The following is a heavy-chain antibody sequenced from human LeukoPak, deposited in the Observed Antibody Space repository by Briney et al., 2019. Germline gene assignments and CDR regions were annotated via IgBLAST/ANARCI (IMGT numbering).Heavy chain of an antibody. CDR1: GFTFSSYG. CDR2: IRNDESNK. D-gene: IGHD6-13*01. V-gene: IGHV3-30*02. Sequence: GGSLRLSCAASGFTFSSYGTHGVREAPGKGLEWVSFIRNDESNKYYTDSVKGRFTISSDNYKSTLYLQMNSVRAEDTGVYYCAKEAYSSSWYFDFWGQGTLVTVSS. CDR3: AKEAYSSSWYFDF. J-gene: IGHJ4*02.